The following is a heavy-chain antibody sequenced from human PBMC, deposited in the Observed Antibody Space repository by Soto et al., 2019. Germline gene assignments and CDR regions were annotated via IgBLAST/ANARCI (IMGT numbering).Heavy chain of an antibody. Sequence: AGGSLRLSCAASGFTFDDYAMHWVRQAPGKGLEWVSGISWNSGSIGYADSVKGRFTISRDNAKNSLYLQMNSLRAEDTALYYCAKDQTPYSSSWYSAFDIWGQGTMVTVSS. CDR1: GFTFDDYA. CDR3: AKDQTPYSSSWYSAFDI. J-gene: IGHJ3*02. V-gene: IGHV3-9*01. CDR2: ISWNSGSI. D-gene: IGHD6-13*01.